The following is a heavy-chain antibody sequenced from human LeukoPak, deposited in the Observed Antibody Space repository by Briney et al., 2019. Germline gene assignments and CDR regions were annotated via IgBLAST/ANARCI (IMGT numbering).Heavy chain of an antibody. J-gene: IGHJ6*03. Sequence: GASVKVSCKASGYTFTGYYMHWVRQAPGQGLEWMGWINPNSGGTNYAQNFQGRVTMTRDTSISTAYMELNRLTSDDTAVYYCARGFSGYWSYYMDVWGKGTTVTISS. CDR3: ARGFSGYWSYYMDV. D-gene: IGHD2-15*01. CDR1: GYTFTGYY. V-gene: IGHV1-2*02. CDR2: INPNSGGT.